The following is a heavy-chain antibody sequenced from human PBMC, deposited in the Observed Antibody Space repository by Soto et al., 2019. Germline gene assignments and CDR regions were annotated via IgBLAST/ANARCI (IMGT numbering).Heavy chain of an antibody. CDR3: ARDKITGLFDY. CDR2: INHSGST. V-gene: IGHV4-34*01. J-gene: IGHJ4*02. CDR1: GGSFSGYY. D-gene: IGHD2-8*02. Sequence: QVQLQQWGAGLLKPSETLSLTCAVYGGSFSGYYWTWIRQPPGTGLEWIGEINHSGSTNYNPSLKSQVTISVDTSKNQFSLKLTSVNAADTAVYYCARDKITGLFDYWGQGTLVTFSS.